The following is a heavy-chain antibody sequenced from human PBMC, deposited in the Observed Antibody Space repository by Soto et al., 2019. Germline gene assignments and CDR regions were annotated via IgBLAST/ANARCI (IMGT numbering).Heavy chain of an antibody. CDR2: ISAYNGNT. CDR1: GYTFTSYG. CDR3: ARVPLKAVEDYYYYYGMDV. V-gene: IGHV1-18*01. D-gene: IGHD2-2*01. Sequence: QVPLVQSGAEVKKPGASVKVSCKASGYTFTSYGISWVRQAPGQGLEWMGWISAYNGNTNYAQKLQGRVTMTTDTSTSTAYMELRSLRSDDTAVYYCARVPLKAVEDYYYYYGMDVWGQGTTVTVSS. J-gene: IGHJ6*02.